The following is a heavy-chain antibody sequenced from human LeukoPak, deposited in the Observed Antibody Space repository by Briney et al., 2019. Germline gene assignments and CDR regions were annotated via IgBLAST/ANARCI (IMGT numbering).Heavy chain of an antibody. CDR3: ARDERDGSKQPPRLVY. CDR1: GYTFTSSY. Sequence: ASVKVSCKASGYTFTSSYMHWVRQASGQGLEWMGIINPSGGSTSYAQKFQGRVTMTRDTSTSTVYMELSSLRCEDTAVYYCARDERDGSKQPPRLVYWGQGTLVTVSS. J-gene: IGHJ4*02. V-gene: IGHV1-46*01. CDR2: INPSGGST. D-gene: IGHD5-24*01.